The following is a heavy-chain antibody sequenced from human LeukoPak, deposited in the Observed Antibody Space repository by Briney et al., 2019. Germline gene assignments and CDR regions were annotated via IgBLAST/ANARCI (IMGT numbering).Heavy chain of an antibody. D-gene: IGHD2-2*01. CDR3: AGGRHYCSSSSCYGGNLDDAFDI. CDR2: IDPNSGGT. J-gene: IGHJ3*02. CDR1: RYTFTAYY. Sequence: ASVKVSCKASRYTFTAYYMHWVRQAPGQGLEWMGWIDPNSGGTNYAQNFQGRVTMTRDTSISTAYMELSRLRYDDTAVYYCAGGRHYCSSSSCYGGNLDDAFDIWGQGTMVAVSS. V-gene: IGHV1-2*02.